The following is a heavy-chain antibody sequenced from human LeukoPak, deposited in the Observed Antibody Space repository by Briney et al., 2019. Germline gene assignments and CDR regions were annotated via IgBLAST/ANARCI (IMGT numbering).Heavy chain of an antibody. J-gene: IGHJ6*03. CDR3: ARGTNNRGIAAARSRYYFYMDV. V-gene: IGHV4-34*01. Sequence: PSETLSLTCAVYGGSFSGYYWSWIRQPPGKGLEWIGEINHSGSTNYNPSLKSRVTISVDTSKNQFSLKLSSVTAADTAVYYCARGTNNRGIAAARSRYYFYMDVWGKGTTVTVSS. CDR1: GGSFSGYY. CDR2: INHSGST. D-gene: IGHD6-13*01.